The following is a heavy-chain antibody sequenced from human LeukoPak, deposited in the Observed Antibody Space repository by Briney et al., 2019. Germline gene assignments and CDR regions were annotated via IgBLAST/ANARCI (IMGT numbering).Heavy chain of an antibody. D-gene: IGHD3-9*01. Sequence: SETLSLTCAVYGGSFSGYYWSWIRQPPGKGLEWIGEINHSGSTNYNPSLKSRVTISVDTSKNQFSLKLSSVTAADTAVYYCARRRFGSYYDILTGYYQHYYYYMDVWGKGTTVTISS. CDR2: INHSGST. CDR3: ARRRFGSYYDILTGYYQHYYYYMDV. J-gene: IGHJ6*03. CDR1: GGSFSGYY. V-gene: IGHV4-34*01.